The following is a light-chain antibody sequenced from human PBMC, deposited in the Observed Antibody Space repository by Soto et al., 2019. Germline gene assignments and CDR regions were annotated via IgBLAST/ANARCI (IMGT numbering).Light chain of an antibody. CDR2: DTS. V-gene: IGKV3-15*01. J-gene: IGKJ4*01. CDR3: QRYNNWPLT. Sequence: IIITQAPSAESVCRRESETHSCRASQGMGSTLAWYQHKPGQTPRLLIYDTSTRATGVPARFSGSRSGKEFTLIITSLPSEDFAVYYCQRYNNWPLTFGGGTKVDIK. CDR1: QGMGST.